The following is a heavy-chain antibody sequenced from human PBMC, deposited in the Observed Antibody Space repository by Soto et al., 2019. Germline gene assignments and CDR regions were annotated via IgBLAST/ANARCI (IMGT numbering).Heavy chain of an antibody. Sequence: GESLKISCKGSGYSFTSYWIVWVRQMPGKGLEWMGTIYPGDSDTRYSPSFQGQVTISADKSISTAYLQWNSLKASDTAMYFCARNKGYCSSTSCYGMYVWGQGAAVTVSS. CDR2: IYPGDSDT. J-gene: IGHJ6*02. V-gene: IGHV5-51*01. CDR3: ARNKGYCSSTSCYGMYV. CDR1: GYSFTSYW. D-gene: IGHD2-2*01.